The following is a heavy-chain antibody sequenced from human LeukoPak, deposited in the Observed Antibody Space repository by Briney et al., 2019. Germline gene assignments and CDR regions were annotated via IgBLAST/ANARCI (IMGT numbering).Heavy chain of an antibody. Sequence: SETLSLTCAVSGGSISSGGHSWSWIRKPLGKGLEWIGYIYHSGSTNYNPSLKSRVTISVDTSKNQFSLKLSSVTAADTAVYYCARKEQGYGSGSYYHRPNWFDPWGQGTLVTVSS. CDR3: ARKEQGYGSGSYYHRPNWFDP. CDR1: GGSISSGGHS. D-gene: IGHD3-10*01. V-gene: IGHV4-30-2*01. J-gene: IGHJ5*02. CDR2: IYHSGST.